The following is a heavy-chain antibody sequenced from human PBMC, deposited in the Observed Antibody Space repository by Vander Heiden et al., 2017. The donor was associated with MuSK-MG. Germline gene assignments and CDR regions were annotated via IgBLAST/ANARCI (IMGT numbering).Heavy chain of an antibody. J-gene: IGHJ4*02. CDR3: ARVRTYYYGSGSYKAGCFDY. D-gene: IGHD3-10*01. V-gene: IGHV4-34*01. CDR1: GGSFSGYY. Sequence: QVQLQPWGAGLLKPSETLSLTCAVYGGSFSGYYWSWIRQPPGKGLEWIGEINHSGSTNYNPSLKSRVTISVDTSKNQFSLKLSSVTAADTAVYYCARVRTYYYGSGSYKAGCFDYWGQGTLVTVSS. CDR2: INHSGST.